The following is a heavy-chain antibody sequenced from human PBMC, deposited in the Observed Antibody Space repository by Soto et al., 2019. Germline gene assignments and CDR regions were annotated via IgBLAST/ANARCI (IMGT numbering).Heavy chain of an antibody. CDR3: ARRGKYPNWLDP. D-gene: IGHD2-2*01. CDR2: IFPADSGT. J-gene: IGHJ5*02. V-gene: IGHV5-51*01. Sequence: ESLKISCKGFGYNFSGYWIAWVRQMPGKGLEWMGIIFPADSGTRYSPSFQGQVSISVDTAITTTFLHLSSLRPSDTGTYFCARRGKYPNWLDPWGQGTLVTVSS. CDR1: GYNFSGYW.